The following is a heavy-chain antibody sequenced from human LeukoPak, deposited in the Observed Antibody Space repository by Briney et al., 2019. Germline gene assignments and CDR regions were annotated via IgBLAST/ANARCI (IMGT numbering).Heavy chain of an antibody. Sequence: GGSLRLSCAASGFTFSSYGMHWVRQAPGKGLEWVAFIRYDGSNKYYADSVKGRFTISRDNSKNTLFLQMHSLRTEDTAVYYCAREDYYYDRGWFDPWGQGTLVTVSS. CDR3: AREDYYYDRGWFDP. J-gene: IGHJ5*02. D-gene: IGHD3-22*01. V-gene: IGHV3-30*02. CDR2: IRYDGSNK. CDR1: GFTFSSYG.